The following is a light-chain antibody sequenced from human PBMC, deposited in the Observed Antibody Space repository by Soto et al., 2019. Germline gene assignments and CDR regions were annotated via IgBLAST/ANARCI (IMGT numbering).Light chain of an antibody. Sequence: DVQSTQSPSALSASLGHRVNLTFRSIQGISNYLACYQRKPGKVPDLLISSASTLQSGAPSRFSGSGSGTDFTPTISSLQAEDVATYYCQKYNIAPSCTFGQGTKVDIK. J-gene: IGKJ1*01. CDR2: SAS. V-gene: IGKV1-27*01. CDR1: QGISNY. CDR3: QKYNIAPSCT.